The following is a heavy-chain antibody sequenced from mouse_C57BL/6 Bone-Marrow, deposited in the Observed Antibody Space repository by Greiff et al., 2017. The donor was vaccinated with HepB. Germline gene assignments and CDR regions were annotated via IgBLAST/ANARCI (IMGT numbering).Heavy chain of an antibody. CDR3: TTYYYGSRHWYFDV. V-gene: IGHV14-4*01. D-gene: IGHD1-1*01. J-gene: IGHJ1*03. CDR2: IDPENGDT. Sequence: EVKVVESGAELVRPGASVKLSCTASGFNIKDDYMHWVKQRPEQGLEWIGWIDPENGDTEYASKFQGKATITADTSSNTAYLQLSSLTSEDTAVYYCTTYYYGSRHWYFDVWGTGTTVTVSS. CDR1: GFNIKDDY.